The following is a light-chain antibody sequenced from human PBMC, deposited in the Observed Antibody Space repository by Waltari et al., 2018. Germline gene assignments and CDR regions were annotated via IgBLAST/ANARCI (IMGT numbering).Light chain of an antibody. Sequence: QSALTQPASVSGSPGQSTPLSCPRPSSDVGGSNYVPGYQQHPGKAPNLMIYDVSDRPSGVSSRFSGSKYGNTASLIISGLQAEDEADYYCSSYTGSSTLVVFGGGTKLTVL. CDR2: DVS. CDR3: SSYTGSSTLVV. V-gene: IGLV2-14*03. CDR1: SSDVGGSNY. J-gene: IGLJ2*01.